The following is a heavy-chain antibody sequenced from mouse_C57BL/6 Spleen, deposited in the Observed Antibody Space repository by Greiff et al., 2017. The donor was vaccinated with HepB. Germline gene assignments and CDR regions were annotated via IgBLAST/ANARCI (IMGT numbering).Heavy chain of an antibody. CDR3: ARSPVVATRYFDV. Sequence: VQLQQPGTELVKPGASVKLSCKASGYTFTSYWMHWVKQRPGQGLEWIGNINPSNGGTNYNEKFKSKATLTVDKSSSTAYMQLSSLTSEDSAVYYCARSPVVATRYFDVWGTGTTVTVSS. J-gene: IGHJ1*03. D-gene: IGHD1-1*01. CDR2: INPSNGGT. V-gene: IGHV1-53*01. CDR1: GYTFTSYW.